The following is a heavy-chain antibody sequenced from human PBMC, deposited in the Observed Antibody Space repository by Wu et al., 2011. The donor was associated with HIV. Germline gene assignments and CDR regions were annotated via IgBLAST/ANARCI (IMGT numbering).Heavy chain of an antibody. CDR3: ASRHGPIVVVSTPMIMDRLYSYYGMEV. CDR1: GGTFNNWA. CDR2: IIPIFITS. Sequence: QVQLVQSGAEVKKPGSSVKVSCKAPGGTFNNWAFSWVRQAPGQGLEWMGGIIPIFITSNYAQKFQGRVTITTDESTSTIYMDLSSLRPEDTAVYYCASRHGPIVVVSTPMIMDRLYSYYGMEVWGQGTTVTVSS. D-gene: IGHD2-2*01. V-gene: IGHV1-69*05. J-gene: IGHJ6*02.